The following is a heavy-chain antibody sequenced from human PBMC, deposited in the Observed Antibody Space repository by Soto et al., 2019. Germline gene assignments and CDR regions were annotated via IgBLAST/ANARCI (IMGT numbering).Heavy chain of an antibody. D-gene: IGHD3-22*01. Sequence: ASVKVSCKASGYTFTDYYVHWVRQAPGQGLEWMGWINPNSGGTKSAQKFQGRVTMTRDTSISTAYMELSRLRSDDTAVYYCARRKGDYYDSSGYHYYFDYWGQGTLDTVSS. CDR3: ARRKGDYYDSSGYHYYFDY. CDR1: GYTFTDYY. CDR2: INPNSGGT. V-gene: IGHV1-2*02. J-gene: IGHJ4*02.